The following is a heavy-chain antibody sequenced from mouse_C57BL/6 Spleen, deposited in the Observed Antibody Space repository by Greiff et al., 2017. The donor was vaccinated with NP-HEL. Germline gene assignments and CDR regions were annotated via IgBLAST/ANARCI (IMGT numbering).Heavy chain of an antibody. CDR2: IWTGGGT. CDR3: ARNSGGYYGDWYFDV. Sequence: LQESGPGLVAPSQSLSITCTVSGFSLTSYAISWVRQPPGKGLEWLGVIWTGGGTNYNSALKSRLSISKDNSKSQVFLKMNSLQTDDTARYYCARNSGGYYGDWYFDVWGTGTTVTVSS. CDR1: GFSLTSYA. D-gene: IGHD2-3*01. V-gene: IGHV2-9-1*01. J-gene: IGHJ1*03.